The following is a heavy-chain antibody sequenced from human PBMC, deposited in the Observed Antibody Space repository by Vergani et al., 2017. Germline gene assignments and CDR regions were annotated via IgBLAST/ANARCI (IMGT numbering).Heavy chain of an antibody. D-gene: IGHD1-26*01. CDR1: GFTFGDYA. V-gene: IGHV3-49*03. J-gene: IGHJ5*02. CDR2: IRSKAYGGTT. Sequence: EVQLVESGGGLVQPGRSLRLSCTASGFTFGDYAMSWFRQAPGKGLEWVGFIRSKAYGGTTEYAASVKGRFTISRDDSKSIAYLQMNSLKTEDKAVYYCTSLVGATNPNWFDPWGQGTLVTVSS. CDR3: TSLVGATNPNWFDP.